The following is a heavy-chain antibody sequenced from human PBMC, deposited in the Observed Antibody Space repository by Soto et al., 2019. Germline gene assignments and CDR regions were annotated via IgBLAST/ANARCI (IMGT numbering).Heavy chain of an antibody. CDR2: IIPIVGTA. CDR3: PIPVCFGEFLNWCDS. CDR1: GDTFSSYA. V-gene: IGHV1-69*01. D-gene: IGHD3-10*01. J-gene: IGHJ5*01. Sequence: QVQLVQSGAEVKKPGSSVKVSCKASGDTFSSYAISWVRQAPGQGLEWMGGIIPIVGTANYAQKFQGRVTVTADGSTSTAYMELSSLKSEDTAVYYCPIPVCFGEFLNWCDSWGQGTLVTVSS.